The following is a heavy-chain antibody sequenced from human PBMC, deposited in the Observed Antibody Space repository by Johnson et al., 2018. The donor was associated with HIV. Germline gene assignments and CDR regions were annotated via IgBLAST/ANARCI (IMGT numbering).Heavy chain of an antibody. V-gene: IGHV3-13*01. D-gene: IGHD5-24*01. Sequence: VQLMESGGGVVQPGRSLRLSCAASGFTFSSYDMHWVRQATGKGLEWVSAIGTAGDTYYPGSVKGRFTISRENAKNSLYLQLNSRRAGDTAVYYCASAQFAVDDVFDLWGQGTMVTVSS. CDR3: ASAQFAVDDVFDL. J-gene: IGHJ3*01. CDR2: IGTAGDT. CDR1: GFTFSSYD.